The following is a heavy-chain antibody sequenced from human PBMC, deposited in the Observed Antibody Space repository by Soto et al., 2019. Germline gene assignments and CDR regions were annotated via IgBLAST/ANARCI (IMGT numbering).Heavy chain of an antibody. CDR2: ISAYNGNT. V-gene: IGHV1-18*01. Sequence: ASVKVSCKASGGTFSSYAISWVRQAPGQGLEWMGWISAYNGNTNYAQKLQGRVTMTTDTSTSTAYMELRSLRSDDTAVYYCARGIPYYYGSGIDLENWFDPWGQGTLVTVSS. CDR3: ARGIPYYYGSGIDLENWFDP. D-gene: IGHD3-10*01. CDR1: GGTFSSYA. J-gene: IGHJ5*02.